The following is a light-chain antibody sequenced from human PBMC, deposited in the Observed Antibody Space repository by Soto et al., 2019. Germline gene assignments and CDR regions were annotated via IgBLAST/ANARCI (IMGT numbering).Light chain of an antibody. J-gene: IGKJ3*01. V-gene: IGKV3-20*01. CDR2: GAS. Sequence: ENVLTQSPGTLYLSPGEGATLSCRASQSVRSTHLAWYQQKPGQDPRLLIYGASSRATGIPDRFSGSGSGTDFTLTISRLEPEDFAVYYCQQYVGLPFTFGPGTKVDIK. CDR1: QSVRSTH. CDR3: QQYVGLPFT.